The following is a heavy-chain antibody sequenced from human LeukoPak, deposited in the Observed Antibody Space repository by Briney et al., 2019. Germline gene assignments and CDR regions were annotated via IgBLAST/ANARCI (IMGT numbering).Heavy chain of an antibody. CDR2: ISGSGGST. D-gene: IGHD1-26*01. CDR1: GFTFSSYA. CDR3: AKPKGGSYWGDAFDI. J-gene: IGHJ3*02. Sequence: GGSLRLSCAASGFTFSSYAMNWVRQAPGKGLEWVSVISGSGGSTYYADSVKGRFTMSRDNSKNTLYLQMNSLRAEDTAVYYCAKPKGGSYWGDAFDIWGQGTMVTVSS. V-gene: IGHV3-23*01.